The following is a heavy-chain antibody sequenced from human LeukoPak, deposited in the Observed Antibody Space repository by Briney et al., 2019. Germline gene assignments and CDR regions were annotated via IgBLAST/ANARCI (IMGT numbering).Heavy chain of an antibody. CDR2: IYYSGST. V-gene: IGHV4-61*10. CDR1: GGSVSSGTYY. J-gene: IGHJ4*02. Sequence: SETLSLTCTVSGGSVSSGTYYWTWIRQPAGKGLEWIGRIYYSGSTNYNPSLKSRVTISVDTSKNQFSLKLSSVTAADTAVYYCARDRPGGSSLDYWGQGTLVTVSS. D-gene: IGHD6-13*01. CDR3: ARDRPGGSSLDY.